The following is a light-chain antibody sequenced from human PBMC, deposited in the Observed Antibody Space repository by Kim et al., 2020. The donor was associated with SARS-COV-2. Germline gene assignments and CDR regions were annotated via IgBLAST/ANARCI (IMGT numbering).Light chain of an antibody. J-gene: IGLJ3*02. CDR3: QVWDSSSDHWV. CDR2: YDS. CDR1: NRGSKS. Sequence: APGKKAEITGGGNNRGSKSVHWYQQKPGQAPVLVIYYDSDRPSGIPERFSGSNSGNTATLTISRVEAGDEADYYCQVWDSSSDHWVFGGGTQLTVL. V-gene: IGLV3-21*04.